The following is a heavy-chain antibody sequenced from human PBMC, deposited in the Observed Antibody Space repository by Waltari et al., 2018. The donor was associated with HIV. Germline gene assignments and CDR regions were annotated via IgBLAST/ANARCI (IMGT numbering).Heavy chain of an antibody. D-gene: IGHD3-16*01. CDR2: LYSAGNA. CDR1: GFTVNATY. Sequence: EVELVETGGMLIQPGGSLRLSCAASGFTVNATYMYWVRQAPGRGLEWVSVLYSAGNADYADSVKGRFTLSRDKSKNTMSLQVNSLRVEDTGVYYCVRDLGRYFDLWGRGTLVTVSS. CDR3: VRDLGRYFDL. J-gene: IGHJ2*01. V-gene: IGHV3-53*02.